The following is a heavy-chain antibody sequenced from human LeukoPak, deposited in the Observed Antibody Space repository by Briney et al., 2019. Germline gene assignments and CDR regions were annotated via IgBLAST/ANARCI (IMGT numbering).Heavy chain of an antibody. Sequence: SETLSLTCAVYGGSFSGYYWSWIRQPPGKGLEWIGEINHSGSTNYNPSLKSRVTISVDTSKNQFSLKLSSVTAADTAVYYCASAYYYDSSGYYYRHDAFDIWGQGTMVTVSS. CDR1: GGSFSGYY. D-gene: IGHD3-22*01. CDR2: INHSGST. CDR3: ASAYYYDSSGYYYRHDAFDI. J-gene: IGHJ3*02. V-gene: IGHV4-34*01.